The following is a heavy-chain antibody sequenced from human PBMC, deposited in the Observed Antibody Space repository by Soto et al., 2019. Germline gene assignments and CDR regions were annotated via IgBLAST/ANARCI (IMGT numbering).Heavy chain of an antibody. V-gene: IGHV4-34*09. D-gene: IGHD5-12*01. J-gene: IGHJ4*02. CDR1: GGSFSDYD. CDR2: IYYSGST. Sequence: TLSLTCAVYGGSFSDYDLSWIRQPPGKGLEWIGDIYYSGSTNYNPSLKSRVTISVDTSKNQFSLKLSSVTAADTAVYYCASSSGYDYGTYFDYWGQGTLVTVSS. CDR3: ASSSGYDYGTYFDY.